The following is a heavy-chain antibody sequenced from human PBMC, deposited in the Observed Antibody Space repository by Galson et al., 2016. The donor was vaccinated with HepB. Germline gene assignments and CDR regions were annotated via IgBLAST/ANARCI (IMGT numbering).Heavy chain of an antibody. CDR3: VRACPADFYPHGTDV. V-gene: IGHV4-59*01. D-gene: IGHD2-2*01. Sequence: SETLSLTCSVSGGSISYYYWSWIRQPPGKGLEWIGYAYYSGYTYYNPSLKSRVSMSVDTSKNQSYLRLTSVTAADTAVYFCVRACPADFYPHGTDVWGQGTTVTVSS. CDR1: GGSISYYY. J-gene: IGHJ6*02. CDR2: AYYSGYT.